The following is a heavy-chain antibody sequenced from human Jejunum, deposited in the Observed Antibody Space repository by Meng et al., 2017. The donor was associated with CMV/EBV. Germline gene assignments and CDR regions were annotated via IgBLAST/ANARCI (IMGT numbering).Heavy chain of an antibody. CDR2: IHPGDSDT. V-gene: IGHV5-51*01. J-gene: IGHJ4*02. CDR3: ARQMCGADCPGSY. D-gene: IGHD2-21*01. Sequence: TASGYSVPAYYIGWVRQMPGNGLEWMWIIHPGDSDTIYSPSFQGQVTLSADKSVNTAYLQWRSLKASDTAMYYCARQMCGADCPGSYWGQGTLVTVSS. CDR1: GYSVPAYY.